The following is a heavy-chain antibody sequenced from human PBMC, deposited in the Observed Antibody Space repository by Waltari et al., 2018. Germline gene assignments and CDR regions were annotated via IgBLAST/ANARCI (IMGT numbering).Heavy chain of an antibody. CDR2: IDDDGSGT. D-gene: IGHD5-18*01. CDR1: GVACGSSW. Sequence: EVRLEESGGGLVQPGGSLRLACGASGVACGSSWMHWVRQAPGKGLVLVSRIDDDGSGTTYADSVMGRFTISRDNAKNTVYLEMNSLRAEDTAVYYCSRSPAGYSRSDYWGQGTLVTVSS. V-gene: IGHV3-74*01. J-gene: IGHJ4*02. CDR3: SRSPAGYSRSDY.